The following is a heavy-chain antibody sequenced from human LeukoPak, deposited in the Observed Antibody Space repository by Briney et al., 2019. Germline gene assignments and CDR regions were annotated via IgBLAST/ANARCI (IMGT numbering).Heavy chain of an antibody. V-gene: IGHV3-23*01. J-gene: IGHJ4*02. CDR1: GCSFSTYT. CDR2: ITDSGKP. D-gene: IGHD3-10*01. CDR3: ASRNYYLDH. Sequence: GGSLRLSCTASGCSFSTYTMTWVRQAPGKGLEWVSGITDSGKPCYADSVKGRFTISRDNSKSTLYLQINSLRAEDTAVYYCASRNYYLDHWGQGALVTVSS.